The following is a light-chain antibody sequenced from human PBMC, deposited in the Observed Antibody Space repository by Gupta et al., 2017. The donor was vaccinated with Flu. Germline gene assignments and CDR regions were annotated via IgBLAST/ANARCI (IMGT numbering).Light chain of an antibody. V-gene: IGLV1-51*01. CDR3: GAWDSRLGKGV. Sequence: KVTISCSGSSANIGNNYVAWYQHLPGTEPKRTIDHKDQRLSPIVDRCSCATSGGYTTPHTNGLQTEDEDDDYCGAWDSRLGKGVFGGGTKLTVL. CDR1: SANIGNNY. J-gene: IGLJ3*02. CDR2: HKD.